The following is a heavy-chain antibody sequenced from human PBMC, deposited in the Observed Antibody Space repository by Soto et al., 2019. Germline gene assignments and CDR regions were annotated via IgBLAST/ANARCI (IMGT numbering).Heavy chain of an antibody. CDR1: GGTFTSYA. CDR2: IIPITGTV. V-gene: IGHV1-69*01. D-gene: IGHD6-6*01. Sequence: QVQLVQSGAEVKKPGSSVKVSCKVSGGTFTSYAIGWVRQAPGQGLEWMGGIIPITGTVNYSQKFQVRVTITADESTTTGYMELGSLRSEDTALYYCARDYSRSSQYLYFDVWGRCTLVTVSS. CDR3: ARDYSRSSQYLYFDV. J-gene: IGHJ2*01.